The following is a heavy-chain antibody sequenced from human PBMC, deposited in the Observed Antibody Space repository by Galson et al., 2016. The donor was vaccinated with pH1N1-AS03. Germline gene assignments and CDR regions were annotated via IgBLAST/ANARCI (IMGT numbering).Heavy chain of an antibody. Sequence: LSLTCSVSSGYISTYYWSWLRPSPGKGLKWIGYVHNSGSTKYNPSLKSRVTISVDPSKNQFSLKLSSVTPTDTAVYYCARDQGSVRTTRAFDIWGQGTIVTVSS. CDR1: SGYISTYY. CDR2: VHNSGST. CDR3: ARDQGSVRTTRAFDI. D-gene: IGHD1-26*01. V-gene: IGHV4-59*01. J-gene: IGHJ3*02.